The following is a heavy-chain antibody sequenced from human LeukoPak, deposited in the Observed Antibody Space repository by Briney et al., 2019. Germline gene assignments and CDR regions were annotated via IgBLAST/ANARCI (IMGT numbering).Heavy chain of an antibody. D-gene: IGHD4-11*01. CDR2: IWYDGSNE. V-gene: IGHV3-33*01. Sequence: PGRSLRLSSVASGITFSSFGMHWVRQAPGKGLEWVAFIWYDGSNEYYADSVKGRFTIFRDNSKNTLYRQMNSLRGDDTAVYYCARDSPVTAGPFDPWGQGTLVTVSS. CDR3: ARDSPVTAGPFDP. J-gene: IGHJ5*02. CDR1: GITFSSFG.